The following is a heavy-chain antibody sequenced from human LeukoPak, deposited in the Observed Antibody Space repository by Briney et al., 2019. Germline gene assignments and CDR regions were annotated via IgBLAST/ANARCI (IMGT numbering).Heavy chain of an antibody. Sequence: ASVKVSCKASGYTFTGYYMHWVRQAPGQGLEWMGWINPNSGGTNYAQKFQGWVTMTRDTSISTAYMELSRLRSDDTAVYYCARGPIAAAGYFDYWGQGTLVTVSS. CDR3: ARGPIAAAGYFDY. D-gene: IGHD6-13*01. J-gene: IGHJ4*02. CDR2: INPNSGGT. V-gene: IGHV1-2*04. CDR1: GYTFTGYY.